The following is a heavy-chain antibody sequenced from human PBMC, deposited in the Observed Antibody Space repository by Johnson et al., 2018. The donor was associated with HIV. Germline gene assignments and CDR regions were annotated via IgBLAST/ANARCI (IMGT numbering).Heavy chain of an antibody. CDR1: GFTFSDYY. V-gene: IGHV3-11*04. J-gene: IGHJ3*02. D-gene: IGHD6-6*01. CDR2: ISSSGSTI. CDR3: AGLRAARPRSFDI. Sequence: QVQLVESGGGVVQPGGSLRLSCAVSGFTFSDYYMSWIRQAPGKGLEWVSYISSSGSTIYYADSVKGRFTISRDNAKNSLYLQMNSLRAEDTAVYYCAGLRAARPRSFDIWGQGTMVTVSS.